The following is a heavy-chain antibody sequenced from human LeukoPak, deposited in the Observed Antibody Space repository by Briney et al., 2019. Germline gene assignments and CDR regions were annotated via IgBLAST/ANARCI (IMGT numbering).Heavy chain of an antibody. D-gene: IGHD5-12*01. CDR3: AKDDAWVRYQD. Sequence: GGSLRLSCAAPGFTFSSHGMNWVRQAPGKGLEWVSGISGSGVITYYADSVKGRFTISRDNSKNTLDLQMNSLRAEDTAVYYCAKDDAWVRYQDWGQGTLVTVSS. CDR1: GFTFSSHG. CDR2: ISGSGVIT. V-gene: IGHV3-23*01. J-gene: IGHJ4*02.